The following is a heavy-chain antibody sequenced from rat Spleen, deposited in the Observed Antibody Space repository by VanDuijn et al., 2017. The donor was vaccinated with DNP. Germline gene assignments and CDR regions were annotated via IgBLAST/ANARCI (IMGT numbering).Heavy chain of an antibody. J-gene: IGHJ3*01. V-gene: IGHV5-20*01. Sequence: EVQLVESGGGLVQPGRSLKLSCAASGFTFSAYYMAWVRQAPAKGLEWVAYIGSDGYAPYYGDSVKGRFTISRDNAKSTLYLQMDGLRSEDTATYYCATSGYGFDGYPFTYWGQGTLVTVSS. CDR3: ATSGYGFDGYPFTY. CDR2: IGSDGYAP. D-gene: IGHD1-12*03. CDR1: GFTFSAYY.